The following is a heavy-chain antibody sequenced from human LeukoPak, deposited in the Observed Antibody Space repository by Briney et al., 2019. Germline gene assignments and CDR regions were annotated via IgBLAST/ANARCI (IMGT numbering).Heavy chain of an antibody. CDR2: IYYSGST. CDR3: ARGRFIVGAWQLYYYMDV. CDR1: GGSVSSYF. V-gene: IGHV4-59*02. J-gene: IGHJ6*03. D-gene: IGHD1-26*01. Sequence: PSETLSLTCTVSGGSVSSYFWTWMRQPPGKGLEWIGYIYYSGSTNYNPSLKSRVTISVDTSKNQFSLKLSSVTAADTAVYYCARGRFIVGAWQLYYYMDVWGKGTTVTVSS.